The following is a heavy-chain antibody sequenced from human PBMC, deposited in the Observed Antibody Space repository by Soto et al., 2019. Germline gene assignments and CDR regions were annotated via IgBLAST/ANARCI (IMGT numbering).Heavy chain of an antibody. J-gene: IGHJ3*01. V-gene: IGHV3-23*01. D-gene: IGHD2-8*01. CDR2: ISGGGDGT. Sequence: EVQLLKSGGGLVRPGGSLRLSCAASGFTFYNYAMNWVRQAPGKGLEWVSTISGGGDGTYYADSVKGRFTISRDNSRNTVYLQMISLRAEDTAVYYCAKKGLGSLATYCTTGDCHYAFDVWGQGTLVTVSS. CDR3: AKKGLGSLATYCTTGDCHYAFDV. CDR1: GFTFYNYA.